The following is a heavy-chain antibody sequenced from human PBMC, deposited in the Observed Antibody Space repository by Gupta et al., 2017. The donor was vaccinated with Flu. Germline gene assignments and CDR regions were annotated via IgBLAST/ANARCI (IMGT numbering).Heavy chain of an antibody. V-gene: IGHV3-9*01. D-gene: IGHD6-13*01. CDR2: INWNSGGI. CDR1: GFTFEDYA. J-gene: IGHJ4*02. CDR3: SVGMGSSWYFGGGY. Sequence: EIQLVESGGGLVQPGRSLRLSCVGSGFTFEDYAMHWVRQVPGEGMEWVSGINWNSGGIGYGDSVKGRFSISRDNAKNSLFLQMNSLRPEDTAFDDGSVGMGSSWYFGGGYWGQGTRVSVPS.